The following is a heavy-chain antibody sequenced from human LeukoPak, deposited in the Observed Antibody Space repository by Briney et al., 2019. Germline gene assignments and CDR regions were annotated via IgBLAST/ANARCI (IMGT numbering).Heavy chain of an antibody. J-gene: IGHJ4*02. D-gene: IGHD6-19*01. V-gene: IGHV3-74*03. CDR2: INSDGSSI. Sequence: GVSLRLSCAASGFNFSSYWMHWVRQAPGKGLVWVSRINSDGSSITYADSVKGRFTLSRDNAKNKLYLQMNSLRAEDTAVYYCARMAAVAGTNYWGQGSLVTVSS. CDR1: GFNFSSYW. CDR3: ARMAAVAGTNY.